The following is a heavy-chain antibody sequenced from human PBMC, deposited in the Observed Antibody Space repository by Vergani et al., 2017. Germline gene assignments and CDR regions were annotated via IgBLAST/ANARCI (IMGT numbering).Heavy chain of an antibody. J-gene: IGHJ4*02. V-gene: IGHV1-69*08. CDR2: IIPILGIA. CDR1: GGTFSSYT. D-gene: IGHD3-16*02. CDR3: AREGGYDYVWGSYRPASPYYFDY. Sequence: QVQLVQSGAEVKKPGSSVKVSCKASGGTFSSYTISWVRQAPGQGLEWMGRIIPILGIANYAQKFQGRVTMTRDTSISTAYMELSRLRSDDTAVYYCAREGGYDYVWGSYRPASPYYFDYWGQGTLVTVSS.